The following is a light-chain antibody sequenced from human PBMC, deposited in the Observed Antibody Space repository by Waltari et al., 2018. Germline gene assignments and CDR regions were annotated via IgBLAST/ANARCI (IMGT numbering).Light chain of an antibody. CDR3: AIWYSSAWV. J-gene: IGLJ2*01. Sequence: QPVLTQPTSLSASPGASARFPCTWHSGINVGTYRIYWYQQKPGSLPRYLLRFQSDSHKQQGSGVPSRFSGSKEPSTNAGLLLISGLQSEDEADYYCAIWYSSAWVFGGGTKLTVL. V-gene: IGLV5-39*01. CDR2: FQSDSHK. CDR1: SGINVGTYR.